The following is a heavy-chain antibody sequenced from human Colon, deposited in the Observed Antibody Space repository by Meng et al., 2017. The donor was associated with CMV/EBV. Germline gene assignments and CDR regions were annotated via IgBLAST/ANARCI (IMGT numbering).Heavy chain of an antibody. CDR2: INPVTGDT. CDR1: GYTFNGYF. V-gene: IGHV1-2*02. D-gene: IGHD3-3*01. Sequence: QVQLVPAGAEVKEPGASVKVSCKTSGYTFNGYFMHWVRQAPGQGLEWMGWINPVTGDTSYAQKFQVRVTMTRDTSISTAYMELSSLRSDDTVVYYCATFGGDFDYWGQGTLVTVSS. J-gene: IGHJ4*02. CDR3: ATFGGDFDY.